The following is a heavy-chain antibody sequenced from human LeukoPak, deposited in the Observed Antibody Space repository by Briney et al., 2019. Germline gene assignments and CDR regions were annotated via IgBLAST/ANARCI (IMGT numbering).Heavy chain of an antibody. Sequence: GGSLRLSCAASGFTFSSYSMNWVRQAPGKGLEWVSSISSSSSYIYYADSVKGRFTISRDNSKNTLYLQMNSLRAEDTAVYYCAKGARSCSSTSYYNDYWGQGTLVTVSS. V-gene: IGHV3-21*04. D-gene: IGHD2-2*02. CDR3: AKGARSCSSTSYYNDY. CDR1: GFTFSSYS. J-gene: IGHJ4*02. CDR2: ISSSSSYI.